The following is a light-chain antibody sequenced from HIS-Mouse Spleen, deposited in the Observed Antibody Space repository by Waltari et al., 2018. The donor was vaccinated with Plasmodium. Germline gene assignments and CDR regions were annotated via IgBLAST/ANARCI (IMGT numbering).Light chain of an antibody. Sequence: QSALTQPPSASGSPGQSVTISCTGTSSDVGGYTYVSWYQQHPGKAPKLMIYEVSKRPSGVPDRFSGSKSGNTASLTVSGLQAEDEADYYCSSYAGSNNLVFGGGTKL. J-gene: IGLJ2*01. CDR3: SSYAGSNNLV. V-gene: IGLV2-8*01. CDR2: EVS. CDR1: SSDVGGYTY.